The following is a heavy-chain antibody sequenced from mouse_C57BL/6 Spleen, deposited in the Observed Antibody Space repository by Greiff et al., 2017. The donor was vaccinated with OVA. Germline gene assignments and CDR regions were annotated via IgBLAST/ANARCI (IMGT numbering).Heavy chain of an antibody. Sequence: EVQGVESGGGLVKPGGSLKLSCAASGFTFSSYAMSWVRQTPEKRLEWVATISDGGSYTYYPDNVKGRFTISRDNAKNNLYLQMSHLKSEDTAMYYCARDLDYDKGFDYWGQGTTLTVSS. CDR2: ISDGGSYT. CDR1: GFTFSSYA. J-gene: IGHJ2*01. D-gene: IGHD2-4*01. CDR3: ARDLDYDKGFDY. V-gene: IGHV5-4*01.